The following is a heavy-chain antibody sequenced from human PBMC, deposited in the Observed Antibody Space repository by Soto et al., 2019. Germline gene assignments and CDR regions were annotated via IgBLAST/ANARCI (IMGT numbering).Heavy chain of an antibody. V-gene: IGHV3-30*03. CDR2: ISYDGSNK. CDR1: GFTFSSYG. Sequence: GGSLRLSCAASGFTFSSYGMHWVRQAPGKGLEWVAVISYDGSNKYYADSVKGRFTISRDNSKNTLYLQMNSLRAEDTAVYYCVANXFWSGYHTPYYYYGMDVWGQGTTVTVSS. J-gene: IGHJ6*02. CDR3: VANXFWSGYHTPYYYYGMDV. D-gene: IGHD3-3*01.